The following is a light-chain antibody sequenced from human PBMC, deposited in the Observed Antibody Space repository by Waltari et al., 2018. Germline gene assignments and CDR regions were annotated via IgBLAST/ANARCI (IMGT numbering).Light chain of an antibody. V-gene: IGLV3-21*04. CDR1: DIGCKS. J-gene: IGLJ3*02. CDR3: EVWDSSGDHFWV. CDR2: YDN. Sequence: SYVLTQPPSVSVPPGKTAKITCGGNDIGCKSVHWYQKKAGQAPVLVIYYDNDRPSGIPERFSGSNSGSTATLTISRVEAGDEADYYCEVWDSSGDHFWVFGGGTKLTVL.